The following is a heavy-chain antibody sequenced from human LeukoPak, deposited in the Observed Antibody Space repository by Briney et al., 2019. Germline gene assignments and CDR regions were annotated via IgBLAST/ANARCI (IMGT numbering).Heavy chain of an antibody. V-gene: IGHV3-49*04. CDR1: GLTFSSYA. CDR3: TREGGYGPYFDY. D-gene: IGHD5-12*01. CDR2: IRSKAYGGTT. J-gene: IGHJ4*02. Sequence: GGSLRLSCAASGLTFSSYAMSWVRQAPGKGLEWVGFIRSKAYGGTTEYAASVKGRFTISRDDSKSIAYLQMNSLKTEDTAVYYCTREGGYGPYFDYWGQGTLVTVSS.